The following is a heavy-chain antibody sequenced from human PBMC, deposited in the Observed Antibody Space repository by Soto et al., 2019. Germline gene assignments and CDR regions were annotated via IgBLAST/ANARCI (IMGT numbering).Heavy chain of an antibody. J-gene: IGHJ4*01. D-gene: IGHD3-3*02. Sequence: GVSLRLSCVASGLMFRNYGMHWIRQAPGKGLEWLAVISYDGSDDFYADSVKGRFTISRDNSKNTLYLQMNSLRAEDTAVYYRAKEPLEMREVTIYYFHHWGHVTLVSVSA. CDR2: ISYDGSDD. CDR1: GLMFRNYG. V-gene: IGHV3-30*18. CDR3: AKEPLEMREVTIYYFHH.